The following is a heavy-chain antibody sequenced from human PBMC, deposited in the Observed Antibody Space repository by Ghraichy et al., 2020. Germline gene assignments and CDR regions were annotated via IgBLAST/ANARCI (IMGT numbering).Heavy chain of an antibody. CDR1: GYTFSSYD. Sequence: ASVKVSCKTSGYTFSSYDITWVRQATGQGLEWMGWMNPNSGNTGYAQMFRGRVTMTSDTSITTAYMAMSNLRSDDTAVYYCARAVRNQLLSEYWGQGTVVTVSS. V-gene: IGHV1-8*01. CDR2: MNPNSGNT. CDR3: ARAVRNQLLSEY. D-gene: IGHD1-14*01. J-gene: IGHJ4*02.